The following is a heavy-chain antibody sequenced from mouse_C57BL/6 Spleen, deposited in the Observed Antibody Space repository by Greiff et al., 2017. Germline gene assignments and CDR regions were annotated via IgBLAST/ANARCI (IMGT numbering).Heavy chain of an antibody. V-gene: IGHV2-5*01. CDR3: AKKGLGREGYAMDY. CDR2: IWRGGST. D-gene: IGHD4-1*01. Sequence: QVQLQQSGPGLVQPSQSLSITCTVSGFSLTSYGVHWVRQSPGKGLEWLGVIWRGGSTDYNAAFMSRLSITEDNSKSQVFFKMNSLQADDTAIYYCAKKGLGREGYAMDYWGQGTSVTVSS. CDR1: GFSLTSYG. J-gene: IGHJ4*01.